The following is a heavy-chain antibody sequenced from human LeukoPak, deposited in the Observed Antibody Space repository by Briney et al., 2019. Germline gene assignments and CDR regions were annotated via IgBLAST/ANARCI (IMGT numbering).Heavy chain of an antibody. J-gene: IGHJ3*02. D-gene: IGHD4-17*01. CDR2: ITGSGIST. CDR3: AKDNTKTTIDAFDI. CDR1: GFTFSNYA. Sequence: GGSLGLSCAASGFTFSNYAMTWFRQAPGKGLEWVSGITGSGISTYYADSVKGRFTISRDNSKNTLYLQMNTLRAEDTAIYYCAKDNTKTTIDAFDIWGQGTMVTVSS. V-gene: IGHV3-23*01.